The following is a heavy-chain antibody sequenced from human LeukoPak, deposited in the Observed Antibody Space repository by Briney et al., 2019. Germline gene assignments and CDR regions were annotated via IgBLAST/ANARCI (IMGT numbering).Heavy chain of an antibody. CDR3: ARDPTYGGAFDI. D-gene: IGHD2/OR15-2a*01. J-gene: IGHJ3*02. Sequence: GASVKLSCKASGSTFSSYYIHWVRHAPGQGLEWMGIINPSGGSTSYAQKFQGRVTMTMNMSTSTVYMELSSLRSEDTAVYYCARDPTYGGAFDIWGQGTMVTVSS. CDR1: GSTFSSYY. CDR2: INPSGGST. V-gene: IGHV1-46*01.